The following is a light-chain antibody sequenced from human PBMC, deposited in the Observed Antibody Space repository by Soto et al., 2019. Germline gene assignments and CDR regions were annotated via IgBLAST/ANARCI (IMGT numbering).Light chain of an antibody. CDR1: QSISSY. V-gene: IGKV1-39*01. Sequence: DIQMTQSPSSLSASVGDRVTITCRASQSISSYLNWYQQKPGKAPKLLIYGTSSLQSGVPSRFSGSGSGTDFTLPISSLQPEDFATYYCQQSYSTPRTFGQGTKVEIK. J-gene: IGKJ1*01. CDR2: GTS. CDR3: QQSYSTPRT.